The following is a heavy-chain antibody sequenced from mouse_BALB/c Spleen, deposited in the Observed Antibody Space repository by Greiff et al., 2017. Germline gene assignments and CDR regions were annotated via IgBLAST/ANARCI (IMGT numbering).Heavy chain of an antibody. CDR2: INPSTGYT. CDR3: ARGETKLGAMDY. Sequence: QVQLKESGAELAKPGASVKMSCKASGYTFTSYWMHWVKQRPGQGLEWIGYINPSTGYTEYNQKFKDKATLTADKSSSTAYMQLSSLTSEDSAVYYCARGETKLGAMDYWGQGTSVTVSS. J-gene: IGHJ4*01. V-gene: IGHV1-7*01. CDR1: GYTFTSYW. D-gene: IGHD3-1*01.